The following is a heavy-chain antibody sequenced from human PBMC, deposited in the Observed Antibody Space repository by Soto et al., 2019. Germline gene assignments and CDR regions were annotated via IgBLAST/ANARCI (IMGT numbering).Heavy chain of an antibody. CDR3: PKDRDVPTGSGIDY. J-gene: IGHJ4*02. CDR1: GFIFSGYA. CDR2: LSGSGDNT. Sequence: GSLRLSCAASGFIFSGYAMSWVRQAPGKGLEWVSTLSGSGDNTYYADSLKGRFTISRDTSKNPLYLQMNSLRAEDTAVYFCPKDRDVPTGSGIDYWGQGTRVTVSS. D-gene: IGHD3-9*01. V-gene: IGHV3-23*01.